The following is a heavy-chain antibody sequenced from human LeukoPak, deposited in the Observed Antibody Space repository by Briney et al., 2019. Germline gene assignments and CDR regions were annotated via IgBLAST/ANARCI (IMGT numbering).Heavy chain of an antibody. CDR2: IRHDGNKK. CDR1: GFIFSDFN. V-gene: IGHV3-30*02. CDR3: VKDNPLDY. J-gene: IGHJ4*02. Sequence: GGSLRLSCAASGFIFSDFNMNWVRQAPPGKGLDWVAFIRHDGNKKLYADSVKGRFTISRDNSKNTLYLYDNSLRPDDSAVYYCVKDNPLDYWGQGTLVIVSS.